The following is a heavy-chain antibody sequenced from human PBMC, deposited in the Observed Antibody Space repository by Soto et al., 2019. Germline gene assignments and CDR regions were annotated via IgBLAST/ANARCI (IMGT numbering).Heavy chain of an antibody. V-gene: IGHV1-69*02. CDR3: ATSYGSGSAHFDS. D-gene: IGHD3-10*01. Sequence: QVQLVQSGAEVTKPGSSVTVSCTASGDTFSRFTLSWVRQAPGQGLEWMGRIIPMLGMSNSALKFQGRVTITADKSTNKVYMHLNSLRSDDTAVYYCATSYGSGSAHFDSWGQGTLVTVPS. CDR1: GDTFSRFT. J-gene: IGHJ4*02. CDR2: IIPMLGMS.